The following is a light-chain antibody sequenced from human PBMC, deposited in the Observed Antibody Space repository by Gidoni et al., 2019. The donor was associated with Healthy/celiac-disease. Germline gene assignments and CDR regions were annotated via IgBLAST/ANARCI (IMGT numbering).Light chain of an antibody. J-gene: IGKJ1*01. CDR2: AAS. CDR1: QSISSY. Sequence: DIPMTQSPSSLSASVGERVTITCRASQSISSYLNWYQQKPGKAPKLLIYAASSLQSGVPSRFSGSGSGTDFTLTISSLQPEDFATYYCQQSYNTPRTFGQGTKVEIK. V-gene: IGKV1-39*01. CDR3: QQSYNTPRT.